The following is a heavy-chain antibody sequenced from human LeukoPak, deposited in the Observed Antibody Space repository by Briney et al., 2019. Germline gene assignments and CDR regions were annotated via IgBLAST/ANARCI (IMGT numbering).Heavy chain of an antibody. CDR3: ATVFLGSKYDSSGYYSEY. CDR2: IIPIFGTA. Sequence: GSSVKVSCKASGGTFSSYAISWVRQAPGQGLEWMGGIIPIFGTANYAQKFQGRVTITADESTSTAYMELSSLRSEDTAVYYCATVFLGSKYDSSGYYSEYWGQGTLVTVSS. CDR1: GGTFSSYA. J-gene: IGHJ4*02. D-gene: IGHD3-22*01. V-gene: IGHV1-69*01.